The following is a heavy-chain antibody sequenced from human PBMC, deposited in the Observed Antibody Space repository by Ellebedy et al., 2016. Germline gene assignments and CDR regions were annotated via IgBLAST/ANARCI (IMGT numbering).Heavy chain of an antibody. Sequence: SETLSLXXSVSGASISSSPYYWGWIRQPPGQGLEWIGSVYSGGSTNYNPSLKSRVTISVDTSKNQFSLKLSSVTAADTAVYYCARGRRGSGRSYFDYWGQGTLVTVSS. J-gene: IGHJ4*02. CDR2: VYSGGST. D-gene: IGHD3-10*01. CDR1: GASISSSPYY. V-gene: IGHV4-39*07. CDR3: ARGRRGSGRSYFDY.